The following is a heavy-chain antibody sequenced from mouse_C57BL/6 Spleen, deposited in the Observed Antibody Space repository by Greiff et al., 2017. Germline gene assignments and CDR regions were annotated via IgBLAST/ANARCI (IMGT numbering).Heavy chain of an antibody. CDR1: GYTFTSYW. V-gene: IGHV1-55*01. CDR3: AALYSNYVAWFAY. Sequence: QVQLQQPGAELVKPGASVKMSCKASGYTFTSYWITWVKQRPGHGLEWIGDIYPGSGSTNYNEKFKSKATLTVDTSSSTAYMQLSSLTSEDSAVYYCAALYSNYVAWFAYWGQGTLVTVSA. D-gene: IGHD2-5*01. J-gene: IGHJ3*01. CDR2: IYPGSGST.